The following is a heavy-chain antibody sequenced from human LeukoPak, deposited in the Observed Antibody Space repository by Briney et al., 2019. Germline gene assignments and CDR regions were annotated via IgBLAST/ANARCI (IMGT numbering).Heavy chain of an antibody. Sequence: GGSLRLSCAASGFTFSSYSMNWVRQAPGKGLEWVSSISSSSSYIYYADSVKGRFTISRDNAKNSLYLQMNSLRAEDTAVYYCARDYSGSYHYGDAFDIWGQGTMVTVSS. V-gene: IGHV3-21*01. J-gene: IGHJ3*02. D-gene: IGHD1-26*01. CDR1: GFTFSSYS. CDR3: ARDYSGSYHYGDAFDI. CDR2: ISSSSSYI.